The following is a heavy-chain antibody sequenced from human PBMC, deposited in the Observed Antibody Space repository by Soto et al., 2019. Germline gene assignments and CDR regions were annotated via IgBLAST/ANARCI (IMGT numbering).Heavy chain of an antibody. Sequence: PGGSLRLSCAASGFTFSSYWMSWVRQAPGKGLEWVANIKQDGSKKYYVDSVKGRFTISRDNAKNSLYLQMNSLRAEDTAVYYCARVEVELCSGYDPYYYYGMDVWGQGTTVTVSS. D-gene: IGHD5-12*01. CDR3: ARVEVELCSGYDPYYYYGMDV. V-gene: IGHV3-7*05. CDR2: IKQDGSKK. CDR1: GFTFSSYW. J-gene: IGHJ6*02.